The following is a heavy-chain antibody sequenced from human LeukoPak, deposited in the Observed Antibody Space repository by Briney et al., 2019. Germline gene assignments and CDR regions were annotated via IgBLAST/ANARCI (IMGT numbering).Heavy chain of an antibody. J-gene: IGHJ4*02. CDR1: GGSISSSNW. CDR2: MYPSGST. V-gene: IGHV4-4*02. Sequence: SGTLSLTCAVSGGSISSSNWWSWVRQPPGKGLEWIGEMYPSGSTNYNPSLKSRVTISIDKSKNQFSLKLTSVTAADTAVYYCARVEMATVRAYYFDYWGQGTLVTVSS. CDR3: ARVEMATVRAYYFDY. D-gene: IGHD5-24*01.